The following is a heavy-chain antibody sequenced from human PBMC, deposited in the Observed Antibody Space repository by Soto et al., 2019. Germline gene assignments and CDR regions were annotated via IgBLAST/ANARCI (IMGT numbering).Heavy chain of an antibody. V-gene: IGHV1-8*01. Sequence: QAQLVQSGAEVRKPGASVKVSCKASGYTFTTYDINWVRQAPGQGLEWLGWMDPNSGSTCYAQNFQGRIIITRNLSRNTAHMALRSLESEDTAVYYCARERKFDFWRKGLDVWGQGTTVTVSS. CDR3: ARERKFDFWRKGLDV. D-gene: IGHD3-3*01. CDR1: GYTFTTYD. CDR2: MDPNSGST. J-gene: IGHJ6*02.